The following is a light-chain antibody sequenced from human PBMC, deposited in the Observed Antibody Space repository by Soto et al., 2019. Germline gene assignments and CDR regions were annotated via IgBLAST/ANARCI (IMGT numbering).Light chain of an antibody. Sequence: IQMTQSPATLSVSPGERATLSCRASQTIYSNVAWYQQRPGQAPRLLIYRAPARATGIPARFSGSGSGTEFTLTIGSLQSEDSAVYYCQQYQNLWTFGQGTKVDSK. V-gene: IGKV3-15*01. J-gene: IGKJ1*01. CDR3: QQYQNLWT. CDR1: QTIYSN. CDR2: RAP.